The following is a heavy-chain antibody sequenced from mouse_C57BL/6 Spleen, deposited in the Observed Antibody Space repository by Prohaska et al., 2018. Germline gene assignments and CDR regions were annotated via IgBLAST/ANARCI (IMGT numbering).Heavy chain of an antibody. Sequence: LKISCKASGYTFTDYYMNWVKQSHGKSLEWIGDINPNNGGTSYNQKFKGKATLTVDKSSSTAYMELRSLTSEDSAVYYCATGTYYFDYGGQGTTLTVSS. CDR3: ATGTYYFDY. V-gene: IGHV1-26*01. D-gene: IGHD4-1*01. CDR1: GYTFTDYY. CDR2: INPNNGGT. J-gene: IGHJ2*01.